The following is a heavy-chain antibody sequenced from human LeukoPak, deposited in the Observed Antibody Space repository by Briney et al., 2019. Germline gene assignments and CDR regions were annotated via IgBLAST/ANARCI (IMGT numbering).Heavy chain of an antibody. CDR3: AKCDDYVWGSLDY. CDR2: ISGSGDST. V-gene: IGHV3-23*01. CDR1: GFTFSSYA. Sequence: GGSLRLSCAASGFTFSSYAMSWVRQAQGKGLEWVSAISGSGDSTYYADSVEGRFTISRDNSKNTLYLQMNSLRVEDTAVYYCAKCDDYVWGSLDYWGQGTLVTVSS. D-gene: IGHD3-16*01. J-gene: IGHJ4*02.